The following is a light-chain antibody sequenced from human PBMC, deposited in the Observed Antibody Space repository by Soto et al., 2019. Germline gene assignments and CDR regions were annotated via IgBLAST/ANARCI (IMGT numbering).Light chain of an antibody. CDR1: QNIKNY. Sequence: MPMTQSPSSLSASVGDRVTSTCRASQNIKNYLNWYQQKPGKAPKLLIYASSSLQSGVPSRFSGSGSGADFILTISSLQSEDFATYYCQQSYSTPITFGQGTRLEIK. CDR2: ASS. J-gene: IGKJ5*01. CDR3: QQSYSTPIT. V-gene: IGKV1-39*01.